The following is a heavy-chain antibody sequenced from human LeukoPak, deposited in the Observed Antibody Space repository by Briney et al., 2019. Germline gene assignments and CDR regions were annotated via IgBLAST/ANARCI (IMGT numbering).Heavy chain of an antibody. Sequence: SETLSLTCTLSGGSIIGDYWSWIRQPAGKGLEWIERIYSSGTTTYNPSLKSRVTMSVDTSNNQFSLKLSSVTAADTAVYYCARGITGSTGFDYWGQGTPVAVSS. CDR1: GGSIIGDY. V-gene: IGHV4-4*07. CDR3: ARGITGSTGFDY. D-gene: IGHD1-7*01. J-gene: IGHJ4*02. CDR2: IYSSGTT.